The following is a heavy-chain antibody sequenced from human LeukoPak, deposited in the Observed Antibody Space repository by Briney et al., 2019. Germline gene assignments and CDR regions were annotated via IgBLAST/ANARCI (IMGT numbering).Heavy chain of an antibody. V-gene: IGHV4-34*01. CDR1: GGSFSGYY. D-gene: IGHD3-10*01. J-gene: IGHJ3*02. Sequence: SETLSLTCAVYGGSFSGYYWSWIRQPPGKGLEWIGEINDSGSTNYNPSLKSRVTISVDTSKNQFSLKLSSVTAADTAVYYCARSDYHNSGSHTVFDAFDIWGQGTRVTVSS. CDR3: ARSDYHNSGSHTVFDAFDI. CDR2: INDSGST.